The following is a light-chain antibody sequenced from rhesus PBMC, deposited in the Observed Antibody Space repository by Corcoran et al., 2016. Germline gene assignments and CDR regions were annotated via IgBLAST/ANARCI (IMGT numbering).Light chain of an antibody. CDR2: YAS. J-gene: IGKJ1*01. Sequence: DIQMTQSPSSLSASVGDTVTITCRASQGISNNLAWYQQKPGKVPKLLIYYASTLQSGVPSRFSGNGSGTDFTLTVSSLQPEDFATYYCQHGYGTPWTFGQGTKVEIK. V-gene: IGKV1S15*01. CDR3: QHGYGTPWT. CDR1: QGISNN.